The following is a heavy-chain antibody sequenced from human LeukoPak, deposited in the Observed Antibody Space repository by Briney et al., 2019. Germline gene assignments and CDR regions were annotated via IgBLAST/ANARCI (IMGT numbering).Heavy chain of an antibody. CDR2: IYYSGST. CDR1: GGSISSGGYY. D-gene: IGHD1-26*01. J-gene: IGHJ4*02. CDR3: ARGVGATRFGPRYYFDY. V-gene: IGHV4-31*03. Sequence: SETLSLTCTVSGGSISSGGYYWSWIRQHPGTGLEWIGYIYYSGSTYYNPSLKSRVTISVDTSKNQFSLKLSSVTAADTAVYYCARGVGATRFGPRYYFDYWGQGTLVTVSS.